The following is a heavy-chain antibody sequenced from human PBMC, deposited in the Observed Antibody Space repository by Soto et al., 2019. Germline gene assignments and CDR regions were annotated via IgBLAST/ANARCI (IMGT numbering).Heavy chain of an antibody. CDR3: ARDGGVVTANDAFDI. Sequence: QVQLQESGPGLVKPSETLSLTCTVSGGSVSSGSYYWSWIRQPPGKGLEWIGYIYYSGSTNYNPSLKSPVTMSVDTAKNESALKLSSVTAADTAVYYCARDGGVVTANDAFDIWGQGTMVTVSS. J-gene: IGHJ3*02. CDR2: IYYSGST. V-gene: IGHV4-61*01. D-gene: IGHD2-21*02. CDR1: GGSVSSGSYY.